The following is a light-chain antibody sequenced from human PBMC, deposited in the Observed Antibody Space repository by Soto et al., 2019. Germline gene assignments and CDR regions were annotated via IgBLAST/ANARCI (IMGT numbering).Light chain of an antibody. Sequence: QSALTQPASVSGSPGQSITISCTGTSSDVGGYNYISWYQQHPGIAPKLLIYGVTNRPSWVSHRFSGSKSGNTASLTISGLQAEYEADYHVRSYTSASSLLYRFGTGTKLPVL. J-gene: IGLJ1*01. CDR1: SSDVGGYNY. V-gene: IGLV2-14*01. CDR3: RSYTSASSLLYR. CDR2: GVT.